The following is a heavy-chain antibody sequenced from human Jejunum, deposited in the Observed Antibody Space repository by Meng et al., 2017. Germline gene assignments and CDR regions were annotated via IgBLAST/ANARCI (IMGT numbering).Heavy chain of an antibody. CDR2: INTYSGSP. D-gene: IGHD3-16*01. CDR3: ARRSLGEMSGDPDY. V-gene: IGHV7-4-1*02. Sequence: QVQLVQSGSELKNPGASVTASCKASGYSFMTYALNWVRQAPGQGLEWMGWINTYSGSPTYAQGFTGRFVFSLDTSVSTAYLQINNLQSDDTAVYYCARRSLGEMSGDPDYWGRGTLVTVSS. J-gene: IGHJ4*02. CDR1: GYSFMTYA.